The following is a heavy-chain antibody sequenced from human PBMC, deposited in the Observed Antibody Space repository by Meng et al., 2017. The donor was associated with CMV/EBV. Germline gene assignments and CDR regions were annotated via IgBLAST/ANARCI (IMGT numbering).Heavy chain of an antibody. CDR1: GGTFSSYA. Sequence: SVKVSCKASGGTFSSYAISWVRQAPGQGLEWMGGIIPILGIANYAQKFQGRVTITADKSTSTAYMELSSLRSEDTAVYYCARAPRSSSPGPYYYYSGMDVWGQGTTVTVSS. D-gene: IGHD6-13*01. CDR2: IIPILGIA. CDR3: ARAPRSSSPGPYYYYSGMDV. V-gene: IGHV1-69*10. J-gene: IGHJ6*02.